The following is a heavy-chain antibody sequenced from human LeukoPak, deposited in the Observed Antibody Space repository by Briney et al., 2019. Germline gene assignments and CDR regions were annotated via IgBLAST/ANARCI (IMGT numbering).Heavy chain of an antibody. CDR2: INHSGST. Sequence: SAILSLTCAVYGGSFSGYYWSWIRQPPGKGLEWIGEINHSGSTNYNPSLKSRVTISVDTSKNQFSLKLSSVTAADTAVYYCARGPSLDYWGQGTLVTVSS. J-gene: IGHJ4*02. CDR3: ARGPSLDY. CDR1: GGSFSGYY. V-gene: IGHV4-34*01.